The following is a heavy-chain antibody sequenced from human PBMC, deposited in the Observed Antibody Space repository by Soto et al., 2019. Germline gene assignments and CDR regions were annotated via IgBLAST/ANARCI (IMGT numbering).Heavy chain of an antibody. CDR3: ARVRTPRAQGELGY. D-gene: IGHD1-7*01. J-gene: IGHJ4*02. Sequence: QVQLQQWGAGLLKPSETLSLTCAVYGGSFSGYYWSWTRQPPGKGLEWIGEINHSGSTNYNPSLKSRVTISVDTSKNQFSLKLSSVTAADTAVYYCARVRTPRAQGELGYWGQGTLVTVSS. CDR1: GGSFSGYY. V-gene: IGHV4-34*01. CDR2: INHSGST.